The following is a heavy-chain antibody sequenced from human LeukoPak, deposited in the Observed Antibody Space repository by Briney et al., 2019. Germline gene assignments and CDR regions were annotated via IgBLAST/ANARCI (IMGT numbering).Heavy chain of an antibody. CDR1: GYTFTSYD. D-gene: IGHD2-2*02. V-gene: IGHV3-30-3*01. Sequence: SCKASGYTFTSYDIHWVRQAPGKGLEWVAVISYDGSNKYYADSVKGRFTISRDNSKNTLYLQMNSLRAEDTAVYYCARGSVVVPAAIRPFDYWGQGTLVTVSS. CDR2: ISYDGSNK. J-gene: IGHJ4*02. CDR3: ARGSVVVPAAIRPFDY.